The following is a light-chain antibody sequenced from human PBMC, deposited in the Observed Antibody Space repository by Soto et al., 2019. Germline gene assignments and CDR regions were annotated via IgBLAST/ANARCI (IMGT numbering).Light chain of an antibody. CDR2: DAS. V-gene: IGKV1-5*01. CDR3: QQYDSNWT. J-gene: IGKJ1*01. Sequence: DIQMTQSPSTLSASVGDRVTITCRASQSISSWWAWYQQKPGKAPKLLIFDASSLENGVPSRFSGSRSGTEFTLTISSLQPDDFATYYCQQYDSNWTFGQGTKVDIK. CDR1: QSISSW.